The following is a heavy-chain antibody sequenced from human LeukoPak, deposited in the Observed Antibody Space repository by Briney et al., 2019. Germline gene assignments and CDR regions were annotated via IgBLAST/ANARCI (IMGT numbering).Heavy chain of an antibody. Sequence: PSETLSLTCTISGGSVSDYYWSWIRQSPGKGLEWIGYIYHTGSTSYSPSLKSRVTISADTSQNQFSLKLSSVTAADTAVYYCARERLDSSGWYGLRSVYMDVWGKGTTVTVSS. V-gene: IGHV4-59*02. J-gene: IGHJ6*03. CDR1: GGSVSDYY. D-gene: IGHD6-19*01. CDR3: ARERLDSSGWYGLRSVYMDV. CDR2: IYHTGST.